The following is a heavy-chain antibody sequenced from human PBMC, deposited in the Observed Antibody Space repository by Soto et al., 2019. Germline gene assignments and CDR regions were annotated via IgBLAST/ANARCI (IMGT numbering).Heavy chain of an antibody. V-gene: IGHV1-18*01. Sequence: ASVKVSCKASAYTFTRYGVNWVRQAPGQGLEWMGWINSSNGNAEYAQNLQGRVTMTIDTSTSTAYMELRSLRSDDTAVYYCARGGPTSADHYYGMDVWGQGTTVTVS. D-gene: IGHD3-10*01. CDR1: AYTFTRYG. J-gene: IGHJ6*02. CDR3: ARGGPTSADHYYGMDV. CDR2: INSSNGNA.